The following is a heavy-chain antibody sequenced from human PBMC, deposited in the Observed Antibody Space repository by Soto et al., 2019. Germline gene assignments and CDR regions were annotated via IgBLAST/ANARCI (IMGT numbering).Heavy chain of an antibody. CDR1: GGSISSYY. Sequence: SETLSLTCTVSGGSISSYYWSWIRQPPGKGLEWIGYIYYSGSTNYNPSLKSRVTISVDTSKNQFSLKLSSVTAADTAVYYCAREATLLGYCSGGSCPDDAFDIWGQGTMVTVSS. J-gene: IGHJ3*02. D-gene: IGHD2-15*01. CDR2: IYYSGST. V-gene: IGHV4-59*01. CDR3: AREATLLGYCSGGSCPDDAFDI.